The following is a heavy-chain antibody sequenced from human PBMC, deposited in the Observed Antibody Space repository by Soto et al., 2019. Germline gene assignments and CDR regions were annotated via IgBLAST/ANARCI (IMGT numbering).Heavy chain of an antibody. CDR1: GYTFTGYY. V-gene: IGHV1-2*02. Sequence: ASVKVSCKASGYTFTGYYMHWVRQAPGQGLEWMGWINPNSGGTNYAQKFQGRVTMTRDTSISTAYMELSRLRSDDTAVYYCAREGAGQLTCYYYGMDVWGQCTAVTVSS. J-gene: IGHJ6*02. CDR3: AREGAGQLTCYYYGMDV. D-gene: IGHD6-19*01. CDR2: INPNSGGT.